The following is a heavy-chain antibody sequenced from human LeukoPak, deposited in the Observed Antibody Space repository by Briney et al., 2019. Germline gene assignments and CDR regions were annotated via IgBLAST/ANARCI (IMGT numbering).Heavy chain of an antibody. J-gene: IGHJ6*03. V-gene: IGHV1-46*01. CDR2: INPSGDFR. CDR1: GYTFGTHW. CDR3: AKGVSTKYYYYYFYMDV. Sequence: ASVKVSCKASGYTFGTHWMHWVRQAPGQGLEWMAIINPSGDFRSYAQKFQGRLTVTRDTSISTAYMELSSLRSDDTAVYYCAKGVSTKYYYYYFYMDVWGRGTTVTVSS. D-gene: IGHD2-21*01.